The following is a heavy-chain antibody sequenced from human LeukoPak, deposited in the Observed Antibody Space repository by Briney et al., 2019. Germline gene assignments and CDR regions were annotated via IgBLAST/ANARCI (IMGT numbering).Heavy chain of an antibody. CDR3: AKDLVVGALDY. Sequence: PGGSLRLSCAASGFTFSSYEMNWVRQTPGKGLEWISYISSSGTTIYYADSVKGRFTISRDNAKNSLYLQMNSLRAEDTAVYYCAKDLVVGALDYWGQGTLVTVSS. D-gene: IGHD1-26*01. CDR1: GFTFSSYE. CDR2: ISSSGTTI. J-gene: IGHJ4*02. V-gene: IGHV3-48*03.